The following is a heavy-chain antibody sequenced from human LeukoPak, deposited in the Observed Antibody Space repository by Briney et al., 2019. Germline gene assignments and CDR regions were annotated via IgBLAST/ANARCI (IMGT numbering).Heavy chain of an antibody. V-gene: IGHV3-30*02. D-gene: IGHD3-16*02. CDR3: ARDNSVGDIAWWFDP. Sequence: TGGSLRLPCAASGFTFSSYGIHWVRQAPGKGLEWVAFIRYDEKNKYYADSVKGRFTISRDNSKNTLYLQMNSLRSEDTAVYYCARDNSVGDIAWWFDPWGQGTLVTVSS. CDR1: GFTFSSYG. CDR2: IRYDEKNK. J-gene: IGHJ5*02.